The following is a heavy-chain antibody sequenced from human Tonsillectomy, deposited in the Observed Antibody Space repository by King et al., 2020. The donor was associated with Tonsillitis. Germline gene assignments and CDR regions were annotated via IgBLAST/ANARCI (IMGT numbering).Heavy chain of an antibody. CDR2: INHSGST. CDR1: GGSFSGDY. D-gene: IGHD2-15*01. CDR3: ASYHCSGGSCYPSFDY. Sequence: VQLQQWGAGLLKPSETLSLTCAVYGGSFSGDYWSCIRQPPGKGLEWIGEINHSGSTNYNPSLKIRFTISVDTSKNHFSLKLSSVTAADTAVYYCASYHCSGGSCYPSFDYWGQGTLVTVSS. J-gene: IGHJ4*02. V-gene: IGHV4-34*01.